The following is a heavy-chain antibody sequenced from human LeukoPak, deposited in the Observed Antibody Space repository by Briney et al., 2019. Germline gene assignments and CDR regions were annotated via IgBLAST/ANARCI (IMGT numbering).Heavy chain of an antibody. J-gene: IGHJ5*02. D-gene: IGHD2-2*01. CDR1: GGTFSSYA. Sequence: SVKVSCKASGGTFSSYAISWVRQAPGQGLEWMGGIIPIFGTANYAQQFQGRVTITADESTSTAYMELSSLRSEDTAVYYCARDGGYCSSTSCYSNWFDPWGQGTLVTVSS. V-gene: IGHV1-69*13. CDR2: IIPIFGTA. CDR3: ARDGGYCSSTSCYSNWFDP.